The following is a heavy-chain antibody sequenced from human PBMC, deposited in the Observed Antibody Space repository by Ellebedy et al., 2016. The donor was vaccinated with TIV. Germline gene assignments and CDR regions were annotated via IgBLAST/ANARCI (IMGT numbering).Heavy chain of an antibody. V-gene: IGHV3-9*01. CDR1: GFTFDDYA. CDR2: INWSSDNI. Sequence: SLKISCAASGFTFDDYAMHWVRQGPGKGLEWVSGINWSSDNIGYADSVRGRFTISRDNARNSLYLQMNSLRDGDTSVYYCATDGSYGDYRFPAHASVIWGQGTMVTVSS. D-gene: IGHD4-17*01. CDR3: ATDGSYGDYRFPAHASVI. J-gene: IGHJ3*02.